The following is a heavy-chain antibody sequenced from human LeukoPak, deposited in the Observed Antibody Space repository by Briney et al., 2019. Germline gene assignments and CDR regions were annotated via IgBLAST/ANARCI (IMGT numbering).Heavy chain of an antibody. Sequence: SETLSLTCTVSGGSISSYYWSWIRQPPGKGLEWIGYIYNSGSTNYNPSLKSRVTISVDTPKNQFSLKLSSVTAADTAVYYCARDRSPYYDILTGYSYYYYYMDVWGKGTTVTVSS. CDR3: ARDRSPYYDILTGYSYYYYYMDV. CDR1: GGSISSYY. D-gene: IGHD3-9*01. J-gene: IGHJ6*03. V-gene: IGHV4-59*01. CDR2: IYNSGST.